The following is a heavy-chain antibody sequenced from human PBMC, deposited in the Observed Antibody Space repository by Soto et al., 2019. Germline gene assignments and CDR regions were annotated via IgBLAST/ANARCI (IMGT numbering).Heavy chain of an antibody. Sequence: QVQLVQSGAEVKKPGSSVKVSCKASGGTFSSYAVNWVRQAPGQGLEWMGGIIPIFGAPKYAQEFQGRVTITADESTNTAYMELSSLXSXXXXXXXXXXXXXXXXXXXXXXXXXXDYWGQGTLVT. CDR2: IIPIFGAP. CDR3: XXXXXXXXXXXXXXXXXXDY. CDR1: GGTFSSYA. J-gene: IGHJ4*02. V-gene: IGHV1-69*12.